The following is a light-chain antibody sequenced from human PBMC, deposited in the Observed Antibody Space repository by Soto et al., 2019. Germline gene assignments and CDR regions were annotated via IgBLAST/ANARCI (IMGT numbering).Light chain of an antibody. J-gene: IGKJ4*01. CDR2: GAS. CDR1: QSVSSSF. Sequence: EIVLTQSPGTLSWSPGDRATLSCRASQSVSSSFLAWYQQKPGQAPRLLIYGASSRATGIPDRFSGSGSGTDFTLTISRLEPEDFAVYYCQQYDNSPLTFGGGTKVEIK. V-gene: IGKV3-20*01. CDR3: QQYDNSPLT.